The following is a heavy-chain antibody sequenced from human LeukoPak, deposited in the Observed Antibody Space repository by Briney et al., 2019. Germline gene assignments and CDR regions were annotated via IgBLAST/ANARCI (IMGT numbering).Heavy chain of an antibody. CDR3: ARSSRRSITMVRYYYYYGMDV. Sequence: SETLSLTCAVYGGSFSGYYWSWIRQPPGKGLEWIGEINHSGSTNYNPSLKSRVTISVDTSKNQFSLKLSSVTAADTAVCYCARSSRRSITMVRYYYYYGMDVWGQGTTVTVSS. D-gene: IGHD3-10*01. CDR2: INHSGST. J-gene: IGHJ6*02. V-gene: IGHV4-34*01. CDR1: GGSFSGYY.